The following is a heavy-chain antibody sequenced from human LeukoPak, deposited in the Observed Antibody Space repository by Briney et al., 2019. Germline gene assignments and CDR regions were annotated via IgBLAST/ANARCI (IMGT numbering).Heavy chain of an antibody. Sequence: GGSLRLSCAASGFTFSDYAMNWVRQAPGKGLEWVSGMSGSGEHTYYVDSVKGRFTISRDKSKRTLSLQMNSLRAEDTAVYYCAKGPYNDFWSGYPGYWFDPWGQGPLVTVSS. J-gene: IGHJ5*02. D-gene: IGHD3-3*01. CDR1: GFTFSDYA. V-gene: IGHV3-23*01. CDR3: AKGPYNDFWSGYPGYWFDP. CDR2: MSGSGEHT.